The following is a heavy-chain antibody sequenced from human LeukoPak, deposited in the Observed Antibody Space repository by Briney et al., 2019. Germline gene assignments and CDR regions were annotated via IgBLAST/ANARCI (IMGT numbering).Heavy chain of an antibody. V-gene: IGHV3-66*01. Sequence: GGSLRLACAASGFTVSSNYTSWVRQAPGKGLEWVSVIYSGGSTYYADSVEGRFTISRDNSKNTLYLQMNSLRAEDTAVYYCAKRGEHSSSLYYFDYWGQGTLVTVSS. J-gene: IGHJ4*02. CDR2: IYSGGST. D-gene: IGHD6-13*01. CDR3: AKRGEHSSSLYYFDY. CDR1: GFTVSSNY.